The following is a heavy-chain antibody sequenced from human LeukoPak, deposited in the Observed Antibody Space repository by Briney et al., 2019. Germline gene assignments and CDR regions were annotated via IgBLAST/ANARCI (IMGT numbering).Heavy chain of an antibody. CDR3: ARGGEEIVGELSYAFDI. CDR1: GGSISSGGYS. Sequence: SETLSLTCAVSGGSISSGGYSWSWIRQPPGKGLEWIGYIYHSGSTYYNPSLKSRVTISVDRSKNQFSLKLSSVTAADTAGYYCARGGEEIVGELSYAFDIWGQGTMVTVSS. CDR2: IYHSGST. J-gene: IGHJ3*02. V-gene: IGHV4-30-2*01. D-gene: IGHD3-10*01.